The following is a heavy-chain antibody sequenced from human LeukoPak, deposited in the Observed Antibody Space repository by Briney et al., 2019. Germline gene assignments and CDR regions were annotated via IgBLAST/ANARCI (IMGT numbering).Heavy chain of an antibody. CDR1: GGSISSSSYY. J-gene: IGHJ3*02. CDR2: IYYSGST. Sequence: PSETLSLTCTVSGGSISSSSYYWGWIRQPPGKGLEWIGSIYYSGSTNYNPSLKSRVTISVDTSKNQFSLKLSSVTAADTAVYYCATAGYVWGSYRLSTDAFDIWGQGTMVTVSS. CDR3: ATAGYVWGSYRLSTDAFDI. D-gene: IGHD3-16*02. V-gene: IGHV4-39*07.